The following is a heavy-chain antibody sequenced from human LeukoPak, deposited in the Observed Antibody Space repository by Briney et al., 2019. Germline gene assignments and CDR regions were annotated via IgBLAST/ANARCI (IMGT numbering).Heavy chain of an antibody. Sequence: GGSLRLSCAASGFTFSSYAMRWVRQAPGKGLEWVSAISGSGGSTYYADSVKGRFTISRDNSKNTLYLQMNSLRAEDTAVYYCAKGDILTGYFDYWGQGTLVTVSS. D-gene: IGHD3-9*01. CDR3: AKGDILTGYFDY. J-gene: IGHJ4*02. CDR2: ISGSGGST. V-gene: IGHV3-23*01. CDR1: GFTFSSYA.